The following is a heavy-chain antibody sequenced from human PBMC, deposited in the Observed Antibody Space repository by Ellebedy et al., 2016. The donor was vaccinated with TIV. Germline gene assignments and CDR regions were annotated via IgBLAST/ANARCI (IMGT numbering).Heavy chain of an antibody. CDR2: ISGSGGST. J-gene: IGHJ4*02. CDR3: AKGGTVVTPQRKGRGYFDY. D-gene: IGHD4-23*01. CDR1: GFTFSSYA. V-gene: IGHV3-23*01. Sequence: GGSLRLSXAASGFTFSSYAMSWVRQAPGKGLEWVSAISGSGGSTYYADSVKGRFTISRDNSKNTLYLQMNSLRAEDTAVYYCAKGGTVVTPQRKGRGYFDYWGQGTLVTVSS.